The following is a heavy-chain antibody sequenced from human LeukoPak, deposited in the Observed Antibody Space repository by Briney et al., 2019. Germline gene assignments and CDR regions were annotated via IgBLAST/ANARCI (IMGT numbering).Heavy chain of an antibody. D-gene: IGHD2-2*01. CDR2: ISGSGGST. J-gene: IGHJ4*02. CDR3: AKVPGYCSSTSCYGSSDY. CDR1: GFTFSSYA. V-gene: IGHV3-23*01. Sequence: GGSLRLSCAASGFTFSSYAMSWVRQAPGKGLEWVSAISGSGGSTYYADSVKGRFTISRDNSKNTLYLQMNSLRAEDTAVYYCAKVPGYCSSTSCYGSSDYWGQGTLVTVSS.